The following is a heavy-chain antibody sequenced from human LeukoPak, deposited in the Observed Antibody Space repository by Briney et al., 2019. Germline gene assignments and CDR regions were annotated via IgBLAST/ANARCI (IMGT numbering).Heavy chain of an antibody. CDR1: GDSITYFY. D-gene: IGHD1-7*01. CDR3: ASQPLNWNYDR. V-gene: IGHV4-4*07. CDR2: VSSSGST. Sequence: SETLSLTCSVSGDSITYFYWSWIRQAAGKGLEWIGRVSSSGSTDYNASLKSRVTMSVDTSKNQFSLKLSSVTAADTAVYYCASQPLNWNYDRWGQGTLVTVSS. J-gene: IGHJ5*02.